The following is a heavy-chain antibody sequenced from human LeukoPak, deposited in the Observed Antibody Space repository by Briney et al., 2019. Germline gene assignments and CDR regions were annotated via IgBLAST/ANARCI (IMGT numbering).Heavy chain of an antibody. Sequence: PGGSLRLSCAASGFTVSNNYMSWVRQAPGKGLEWVSVIYSGDNTYYVESVKGRFTISRDNSKNTLFLQMNRLRAEDTAVYYCAGRRVLDASLDYWGQGTLVTVSS. V-gene: IGHV3-66*02. D-gene: IGHD3-16*01. CDR1: GFTVSNNY. J-gene: IGHJ4*02. CDR2: IYSGDNT. CDR3: AGRRVLDASLDY.